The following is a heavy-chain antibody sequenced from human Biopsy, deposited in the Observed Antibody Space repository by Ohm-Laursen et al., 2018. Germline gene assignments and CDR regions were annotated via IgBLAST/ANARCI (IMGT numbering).Heavy chain of an antibody. CDR2: IYNTETT. Sequence: SQTLSLTCTVSGGSISSSTTYYWAWLRQPPGKGLEWIGSIYNTETTFYNPSLKSRVTMSVDTSKNQFSLKVYSVTAADTAIYYCATTTMDTSGWYGNYFDSWGQGALVTVSS. CDR3: ATTTMDTSGWYGNYFDS. V-gene: IGHV4-39*07. D-gene: IGHD6-19*01. CDR1: GGSISSSTTYY. J-gene: IGHJ4*02.